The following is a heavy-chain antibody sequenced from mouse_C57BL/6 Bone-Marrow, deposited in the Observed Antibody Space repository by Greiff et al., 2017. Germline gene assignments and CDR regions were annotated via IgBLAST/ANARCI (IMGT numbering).Heavy chain of an antibody. J-gene: IGHJ3*01. CDR3: ARQDGPWFAY. Sequence: QVQLQQSGAELVRPGTSVKVSCKASGYAFTNYLIEWVKQRPGQGLEWIGVINPGSGGTNYNEKFKGQATLTADKSSSTAYMQLSSLTSEDSAVYCCARQDGPWFAYWGQGTLVTVSA. V-gene: IGHV1-54*01. CDR2: INPGSGGT. CDR1: GYAFTNYL. D-gene: IGHD1-1*01.